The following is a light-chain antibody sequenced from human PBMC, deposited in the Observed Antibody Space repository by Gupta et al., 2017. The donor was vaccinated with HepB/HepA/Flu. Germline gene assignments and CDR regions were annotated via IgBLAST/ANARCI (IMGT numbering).Light chain of an antibody. Sequence: TMSASFGDRFTITCRDSHNINHWLEWYQHRPVKAPKLMMYQASIVQSGVPSRFSGSGSGTQFTLTITSRQPDDSATYYCQQYGYYRSFGQGTRLEIK. J-gene: IGKJ2*01. CDR3: QQYGYYRS. CDR1: HNINHW. V-gene: IGKV1-5*03. CDR2: QAS.